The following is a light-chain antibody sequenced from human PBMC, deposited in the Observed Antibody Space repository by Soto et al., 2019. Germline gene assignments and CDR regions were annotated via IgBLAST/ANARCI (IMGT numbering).Light chain of an antibody. J-gene: IGLJ2*01. Sequence: QSALTQPASVSGSPGQSITISCTGTSSDVGSYNLVSWYQQHPGKAPKLMIYEGSKRPSGVSHRFYGSKSGNTASLTISGLQAEDEADYYCCSYAGTHVVFGGGTKLTVL. CDR1: SSDVGSYNL. CDR3: CSYAGTHVV. V-gene: IGLV2-23*01. CDR2: EGS.